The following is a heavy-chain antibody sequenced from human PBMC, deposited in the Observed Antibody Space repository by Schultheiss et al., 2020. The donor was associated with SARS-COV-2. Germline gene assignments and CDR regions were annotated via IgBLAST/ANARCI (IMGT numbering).Heavy chain of an antibody. V-gene: IGHV3-33*01. CDR3: AREKSIAVAGRGYYYYGMDV. CDR2: IWNDGSKK. J-gene: IGHJ6*02. Sequence: GGSLRLSCEASGFTFSGYGMHWVRQAPGRGLDWVAIIWNDGSKKYYADSVKGRFTISRDNSKNTLYLLMNSLRAEDTAVYYCAREKSIAVAGRGYYYYGMDVWGQGTTVTVSS. CDR1: GFTFSGYG. D-gene: IGHD6-19*01.